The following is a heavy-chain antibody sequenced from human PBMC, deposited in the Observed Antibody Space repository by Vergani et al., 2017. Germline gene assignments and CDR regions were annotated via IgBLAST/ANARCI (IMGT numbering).Heavy chain of an antibody. Sequence: EVQLVESGGGLIQPGGYLRLSCAASGFTVSSNYMSWVRQAPGKGLEWVSVIYSGGSTYYADSVKGRFTISRDNSKNTLYLQMNSLRAEDTAVYYCAREGYCSSTSCSYFDYWGQGTLVTVSS. D-gene: IGHD2-2*01. CDR3: AREGYCSSTSCSYFDY. CDR1: GFTVSSNY. J-gene: IGHJ4*02. CDR2: IYSGGST. V-gene: IGHV3-53*01.